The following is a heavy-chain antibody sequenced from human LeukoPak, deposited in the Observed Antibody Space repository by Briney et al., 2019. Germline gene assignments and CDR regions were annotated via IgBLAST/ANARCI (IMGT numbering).Heavy chain of an antibody. V-gene: IGHV4-30-4*01. CDR1: GGSISSGDYY. J-gene: IGHJ4*02. D-gene: IGHD6-13*01. CDR3: ARLPGYSSSWYYFDY. Sequence: ASETLSLTCTVSGGSISSGDYYWSWIRQPPGKGLEWIGYIYYSGSTNYNPSLKSRVTISVDTSKNQFSLKLSSVTAADTAVYYCARLPGYSSSWYYFDYWGQGTLVTVSS. CDR2: IYYSGST.